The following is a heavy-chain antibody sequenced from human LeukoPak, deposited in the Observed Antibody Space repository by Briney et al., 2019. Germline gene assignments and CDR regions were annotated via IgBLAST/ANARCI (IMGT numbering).Heavy chain of an antibody. Sequence: PGGSLRLSCAASGFTFSSYGMHWVRQAPGKGLEWVGRIKTKTHGGTTDYAAPVKGRFTISRDDSENILYLQMNSLKTEDTAIYYCTTDPFDYGDYYYDIDVWGQGTAVTVSS. CDR1: GFTFSSYG. J-gene: IGHJ6*02. CDR3: TTDPFDYGDYYYDIDV. D-gene: IGHD3-16*01. V-gene: IGHV3-15*01. CDR2: IKTKTHGGTT.